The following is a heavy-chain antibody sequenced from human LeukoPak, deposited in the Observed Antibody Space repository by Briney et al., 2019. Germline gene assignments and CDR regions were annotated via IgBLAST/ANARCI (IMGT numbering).Heavy chain of an antibody. V-gene: IGHV3-21*01. D-gene: IGHD2-21*01. CDR2: ISSSSYI. Sequence: PGGSLRLSCAASGFTFSSYSMNWVRQAPGKGLEWVSSISSSSYIYYADSVKGRFTISRDNAKNSLYLQMNSLRAEDTAVYYCARCGGDCYSVKHWGQGTLVTVSS. CDR1: GFTFSSYS. CDR3: ARCGGDCYSVKH. J-gene: IGHJ4*02.